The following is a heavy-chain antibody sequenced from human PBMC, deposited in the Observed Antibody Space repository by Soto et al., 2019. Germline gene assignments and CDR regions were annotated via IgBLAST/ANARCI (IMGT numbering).Heavy chain of an antibody. CDR1: GFTFSSYA. Sequence: GGSLRLSCAASGFTFSSYAMSWVRQAPGKGLEWVSSISGSGGGTYYADSVKGRFTFSRDNSRDTLYLEMNSLRAEDTALYYCAKFQVEGYHNYFGMDVWGQGTTVTVSS. V-gene: IGHV3-23*01. CDR3: AKFQVEGYHNYFGMDV. J-gene: IGHJ6*02. CDR2: ISGSGGGT.